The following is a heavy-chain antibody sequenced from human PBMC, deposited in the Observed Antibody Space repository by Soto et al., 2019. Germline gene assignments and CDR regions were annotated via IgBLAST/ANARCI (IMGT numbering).Heavy chain of an antibody. J-gene: IGHJ4*02. D-gene: IGHD3-3*01. CDR3: ARYYDFWSGYYTSPFDY. V-gene: IGHV4-39*01. CDR2: IYYSGST. CDR1: GGSISSSSYN. Sequence: PSETLSLTCTVSGGSISSSSYNWGWIRQPPGKGLEWIGSIYYSGSTYYDPSLKSRVTISVDTSKNQFSLKLSSVTAADTAVYYCARYYDFWSGYYTSPFDYWGQGTLVTVSS.